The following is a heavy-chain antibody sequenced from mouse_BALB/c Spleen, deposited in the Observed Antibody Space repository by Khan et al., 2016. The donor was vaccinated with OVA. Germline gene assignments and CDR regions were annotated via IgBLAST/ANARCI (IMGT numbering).Heavy chain of an antibody. V-gene: IGHV3-8*02. D-gene: IGHD2-12*01. Sequence: EVQLQESGPSLVKPSQTLSLTCSVTGDSITSGYWNWIRKFPGNKLEYMGYIIYTGYTYYNPSLKSRISITRHTSKNQYYLQLSSVTDEDTATYYCARSAYRYAFVYWGQGTLVTVSA. CDR1: GDSITSGY. J-gene: IGHJ3*01. CDR3: ARSAYRYAFVY. CDR2: IIYTGYT.